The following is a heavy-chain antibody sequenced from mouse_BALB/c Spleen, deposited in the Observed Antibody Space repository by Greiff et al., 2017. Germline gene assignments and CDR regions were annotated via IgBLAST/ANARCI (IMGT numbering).Heavy chain of an antibody. Sequence: EVHLVESGGGLVQPGGSRKLSCAASGFTFSSFGMHWVRQAPEKGLEWVAYISSGSSTIYYADTVKGRFTISRDNPKNTLFLQMTSLRSEDTAMYYCARRDYYGSSYGDYAMDYWGQGTSVTVSS. CDR2: ISSGSSTI. J-gene: IGHJ4*01. CDR3: ARRDYYGSSYGDYAMDY. V-gene: IGHV5-17*02. CDR1: GFTFSSFG. D-gene: IGHD1-1*01.